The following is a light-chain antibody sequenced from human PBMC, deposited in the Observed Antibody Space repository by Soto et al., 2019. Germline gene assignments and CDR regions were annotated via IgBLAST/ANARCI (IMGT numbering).Light chain of an antibody. CDR2: GAS. CDR1: QSVSTRS. Sequence: ELALTRSPSTPSLPPGSPATVYWRPIQSVSTRSLAWYQQKPGQAPRLLISGASSRAADIPDRFSGSGSGTDFTLTINRLETEDFAVYYCKQYDSSPRTFGKGTKVDIK. V-gene: IGKV3-20*01. J-gene: IGKJ1*01. CDR3: KQYDSSPRT.